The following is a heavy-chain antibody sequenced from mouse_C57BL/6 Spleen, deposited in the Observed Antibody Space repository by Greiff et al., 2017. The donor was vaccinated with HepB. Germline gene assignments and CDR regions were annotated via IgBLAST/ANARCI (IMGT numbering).Heavy chain of an antibody. V-gene: IGHV5-4*01. Sequence: EVHLVESGGGLVKPGGSLKLPCAAPGFTFSSYAMFWVRQTPEKRLEWVATISDGGSYTYYPDNVKGRFTISSDNTKNYLYLHMSHQESEDTSMYYCARDHVWYIDVWGTRATVTVSS. CDR3: ARDHVWYIDV. J-gene: IGHJ1*03. CDR1: GFTFSSYA. CDR2: ISDGGSYT.